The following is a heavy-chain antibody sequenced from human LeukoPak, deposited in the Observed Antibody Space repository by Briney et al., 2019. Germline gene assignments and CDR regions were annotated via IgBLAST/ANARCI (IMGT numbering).Heavy chain of an antibody. J-gene: IGHJ4*02. D-gene: IGHD2-15*01. V-gene: IGHV3-30*02. CDR2: IRYDGSNK. CDR1: GFTFSSYG. CDR3: ARRLYCSGGNCYGGPGGVFDY. Sequence: PGGSLRLSCAASGFTFSSYGMHWVRQAPGKGLEWVAFIRYDGSNKYYADSVKGRFTISRDISKNTLYLQMNSLRAEDTAVYYCARRLYCSGGNCYGGPGGVFDYWGQGTLVTVSS.